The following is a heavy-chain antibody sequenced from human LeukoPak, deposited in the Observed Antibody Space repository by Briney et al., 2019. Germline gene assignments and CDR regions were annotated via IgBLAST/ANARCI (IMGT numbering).Heavy chain of an antibody. V-gene: IGHV3-23*01. CDR2: ISGSGGST. Sequence: HTGGSLRLSCAASGFTFSSYAMSWVRQAPGKGLEWVSAISGSGGSTYYADSVKGRFTISRDNSKNTLYLQMNSLRAEDTAVYYCAKGIFWSGQYYYYYYYMDVWGKGTTVTVSS. CDR3: AKGIFWSGQYYYYYYYMDV. J-gene: IGHJ6*03. D-gene: IGHD3-3*01. CDR1: GFTFSSYA.